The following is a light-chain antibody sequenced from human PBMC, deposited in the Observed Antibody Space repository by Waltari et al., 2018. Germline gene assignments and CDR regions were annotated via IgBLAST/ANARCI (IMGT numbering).Light chain of an antibody. J-gene: IGKJ1*01. CDR3: QHYVRLPAT. CDR2: GAS. V-gene: IGKV3-20*01. CDR1: QSVGGT. Sequence: EIVLKQSPGTMALSPGERATIACRASQSVGGTLAWYQQKPGQAPRLLLYGASIRAPGTPDRFSGTGSGTDFSLTISRLEPEDFAVYYCQHYVRLPATFGQGTKVEIK.